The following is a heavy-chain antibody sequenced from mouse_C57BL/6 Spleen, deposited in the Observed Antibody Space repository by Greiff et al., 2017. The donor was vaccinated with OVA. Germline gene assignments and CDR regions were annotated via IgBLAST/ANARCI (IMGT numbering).Heavy chain of an antibody. CDR2: IHPNSGST. J-gene: IGHJ4*01. CDR1: GYTFTSYW. V-gene: IGHV1-64*01. Sequence: QVQLQQSGAELVKPGASVKLSCKASGYTFTSYWMHWVKQRPGQGLEWIGMIHPNSGSTNYNEKFKSKATLTVDKASSTAYMQLSSLTSEDSAVYYCAREGDYGSSYVYAMDYWGQGTSVTVSS. D-gene: IGHD1-1*01. CDR3: AREGDYGSSYVYAMDY.